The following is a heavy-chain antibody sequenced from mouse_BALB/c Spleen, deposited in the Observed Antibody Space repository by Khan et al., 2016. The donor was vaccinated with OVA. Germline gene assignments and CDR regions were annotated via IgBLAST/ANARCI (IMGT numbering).Heavy chain of an antibody. CDR2: IWGDGST. CDR1: GFSLTGYG. Sequence: QVQLKESGPGLVAPSQSLSITCTVSGFSLTGYGVNWVRQPPGKGLEWLGMIWGDGSTDYNSALNSRLSISKDNSKSQIFLKMISLQTDDTARYYCARAYYGNYREAMDYWGQGTSVTVSS. J-gene: IGHJ4*01. V-gene: IGHV2-6-7*01. D-gene: IGHD2-10*01. CDR3: ARAYYGNYREAMDY.